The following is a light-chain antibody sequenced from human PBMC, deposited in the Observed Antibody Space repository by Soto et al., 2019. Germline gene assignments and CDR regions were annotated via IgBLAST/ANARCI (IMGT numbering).Light chain of an antibody. V-gene: IGKV3-20*01. J-gene: IGKJ5*01. CDR2: AAY. Sequence: TQSAGTLSLSPGERATLSCRASQTIXSSFLAWYQQTPGQAPRLLXXAAYXRATGIPDRFSGSGSGTDFNLTSSILEPEDFAGEYCQQSGSSPPTCAFGQGTPLEIK. CDR1: QTIXSSF. CDR3: QQSGSSPPTCA.